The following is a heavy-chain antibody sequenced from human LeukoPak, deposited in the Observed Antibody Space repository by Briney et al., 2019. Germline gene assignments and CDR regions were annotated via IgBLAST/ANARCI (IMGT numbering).Heavy chain of an antibody. J-gene: IGHJ4*02. D-gene: IGHD6-13*01. CDR1: GFTFSIYS. CDR2: MKQDGSEK. CDR3: AREGIAAAADY. Sequence: GGSLRLSCAASGFTFSIYSMSWVRQAPGKGLEGVANMKQDGSEKYYVDSVKGRFTISRDNAKTSVYLQMNSLRAEDTAMYYCAREGIAAAADYWGQGMLVTVSS. V-gene: IGHV3-7*01.